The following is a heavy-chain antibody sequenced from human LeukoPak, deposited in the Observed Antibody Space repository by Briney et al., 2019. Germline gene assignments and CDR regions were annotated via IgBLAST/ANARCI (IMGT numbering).Heavy chain of an antibody. D-gene: IGHD3/OR15-3a*01. Sequence: ASVKVSCKASGYTFTSYGISGVRQAPGQGLEWMGWISAYNGNTNYAQKLQGRVTMTTDTSTSTAYMELRSLRSDDTAVYYCARGGGTGRDYYYYGMDVWGKGTTVTVSS. CDR2: ISAYNGNT. J-gene: IGHJ6*04. V-gene: IGHV1-18*04. CDR1: GYTFTSYG. CDR3: ARGGGTGRDYYYYGMDV.